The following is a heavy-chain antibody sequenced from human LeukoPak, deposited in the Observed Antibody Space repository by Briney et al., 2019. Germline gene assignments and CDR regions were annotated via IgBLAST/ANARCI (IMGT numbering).Heavy chain of an antibody. CDR3: ARAESWTGTTDYYYMDV. Sequence: GASVKVSCKASGYTFTNYDINWVRQAFGQGLEWMGWMNPNSANTGYAQRFQGRVTMTRNTSISTAYMELSSLRSEDTAVYYCARAESWTGTTDYYYMDVWGKGTTVTVSS. D-gene: IGHD1-1*01. CDR1: GYTFTNYD. J-gene: IGHJ6*03. V-gene: IGHV1-8*01. CDR2: MNPNSANT.